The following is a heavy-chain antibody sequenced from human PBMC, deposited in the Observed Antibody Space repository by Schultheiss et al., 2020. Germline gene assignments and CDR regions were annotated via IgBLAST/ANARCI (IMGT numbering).Heavy chain of an antibody. CDR2: IYWDDDK. CDR1: GFSLSTSGVG. CDR3: ARIKITMVRGVIYYYGMDV. D-gene: IGHD3-10*01. Sequence: SGPTLVKPTQTLTLTCTFSGFSLSTSGVGVGWIRQPPGKALEWLALIYWDDDKRYSPSLKSRLTITKDTSKNQVVLTMTNMDPVDTATYYCARIKITMVRGVIYYYGMDVWGQGTTVTVSS. J-gene: IGHJ6*02. V-gene: IGHV2-5*02.